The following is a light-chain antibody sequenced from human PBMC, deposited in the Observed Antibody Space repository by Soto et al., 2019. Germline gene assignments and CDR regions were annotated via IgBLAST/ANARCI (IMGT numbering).Light chain of an antibody. Sequence: EIVLTQSPGTLYLSPGERATLSCRASQSVTSSYLAWYQQKPGQTPRLLIYGASSRDTGIPDRFSGRGSQTDFTITISRLEDEDFAVYYWQQYGSSPEYTFGQGTKLEIK. CDR3: QQYGSSPEYT. J-gene: IGKJ2*01. V-gene: IGKV3-20*01. CDR1: QSVTSSY. CDR2: GAS.